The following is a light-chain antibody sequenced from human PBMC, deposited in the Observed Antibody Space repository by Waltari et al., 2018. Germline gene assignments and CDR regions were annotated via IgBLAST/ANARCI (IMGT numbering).Light chain of an antibody. V-gene: IGKV1-33*01. Sequence: DIQLTKSPYSLSASIGAGVTITCRASHDVSKRLNWYQQKLGEAPKLLSYDVSHLERGVPSRFRGRGSGTDFTLTISSLEPEDVATYYCQQYESLIAFGQGTRL. CDR1: HDVSKR. J-gene: IGKJ5*01. CDR3: QQYESLIA. CDR2: DVS.